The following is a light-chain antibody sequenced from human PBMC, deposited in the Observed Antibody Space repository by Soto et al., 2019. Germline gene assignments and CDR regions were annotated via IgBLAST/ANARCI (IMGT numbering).Light chain of an antibody. V-gene: IGKV1-27*01. CDR1: QDINNY. CDR2: AAS. CDR3: QKYDFAPRT. J-gene: IGKJ4*01. Sequence: DTRMTQSPSFLSASVGDRDTITCRASQDINNYLACYQQRPGKVPKLLIYAASTLQSGVPSHFSGSGSGTDFTLNISSLQREEVATIYRQKYDFAPRTVVGGT.